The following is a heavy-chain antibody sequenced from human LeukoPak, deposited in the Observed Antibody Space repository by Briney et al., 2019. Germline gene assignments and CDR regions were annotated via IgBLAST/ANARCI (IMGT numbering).Heavy chain of an antibody. CDR2: ISYDGSNK. J-gene: IGHJ5*02. CDR3: AKGRGFDVYCRAGSCSTFDP. V-gene: IGHV3-30*01. Sequence: PGRSLRLSCAASGFTFSDYALHWVRQAPGKGLEWVAVISYDGSNKYYADSVKGRFTISRDNSKTTLYLQMNSLRAEDTAVYYCAKGRGFDVYCRAGSCSTFDPWGQGTLVTVSS. D-gene: IGHD2-15*01. CDR1: GFTFSDYA.